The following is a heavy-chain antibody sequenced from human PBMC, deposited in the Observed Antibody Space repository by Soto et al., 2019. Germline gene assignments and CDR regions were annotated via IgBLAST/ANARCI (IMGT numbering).Heavy chain of an antibody. CDR1: GGSITSSSHF. J-gene: IGHJ6*02. CDR3: ARGRGGDYVWGSYRYTDYYYGMDV. CDR2: INHSGST. Sequence: PSETLSLTCSASGGSITSSSHFWGWVRQPPGKGLEWIGEINHSGSTNYNPSLKSRVTISVDTSKNQFSLKLSSVTAADTAVYYCARGRGGDYVWGSYRYTDYYYGMDVWGQGTTVTVSS. D-gene: IGHD3-16*02. V-gene: IGHV4-39*07.